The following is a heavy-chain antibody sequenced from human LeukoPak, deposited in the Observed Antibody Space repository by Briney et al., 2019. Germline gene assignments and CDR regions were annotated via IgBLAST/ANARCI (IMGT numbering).Heavy chain of an antibody. J-gene: IGHJ4*02. CDR2: ITGNGGST. CDR3: GKHHDSSGYCECLDY. Sequence: GGSLRLSCAASGFIFSNYAMSWFRQAPGKGLEWVSTITGNGGSTYYADSVRGRFTISRDTSKNTLSLQLSRLRAEDSATYYCGKHHDSSGYCECLDYWGQGTLVTVSS. V-gene: IGHV3-23*01. D-gene: IGHD3-22*01. CDR1: GFIFSNYA.